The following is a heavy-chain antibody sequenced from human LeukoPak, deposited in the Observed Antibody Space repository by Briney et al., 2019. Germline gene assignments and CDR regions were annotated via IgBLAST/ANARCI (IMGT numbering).Heavy chain of an antibody. CDR3: AREGARPPYYYYGMDV. D-gene: IGHD6-6*01. Sequence: SETLSLTCTVSGGSISSYYWSWIRQPPGKGLEWIGYIYYSGSTNYNPSLKSRVTISVDTSKNQFSLKPSSVTAADTAVYYCAREGARPPYYYYGMDVWGQGTTVTVSS. J-gene: IGHJ6*02. V-gene: IGHV4-59*01. CDR2: IYYSGST. CDR1: GGSISSYY.